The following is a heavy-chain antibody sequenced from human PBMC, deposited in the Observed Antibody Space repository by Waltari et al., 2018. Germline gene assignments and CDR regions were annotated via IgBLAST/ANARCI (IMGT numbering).Heavy chain of an antibody. CDR2: INRDGSST. CDR3: VEETASAAAG. CDR1: GFTCSSHC. D-gene: IGHD6-13*01. V-gene: IGHV3-74*01. J-gene: IGHJ4*02. Sequence: EVQLVESGGGLVQPGGSLRLSGAASGFTCSSHCLHWVRQAPGKGLVWVSRINRDGSSTSYADSVKGRFTISRDNAKNTLHLQMNSLRAEDTAVYYCVEETASAAAGRGQGTLVTVSS.